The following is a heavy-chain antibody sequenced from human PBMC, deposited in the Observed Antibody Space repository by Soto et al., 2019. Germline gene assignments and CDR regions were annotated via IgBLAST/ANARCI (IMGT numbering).Heavy chain of an antibody. V-gene: IGHV4-59*01. CDR2: IYYSGST. Sequence: SETLSLTCSVSGDSISSYYWSWIRQPPGKGLEWIGYIYYSGSTNYNPSLKSRVTISVDTSKNQFSLKLNSLTAADTAVYYCARVLDDLRSDPWGQGTLVTVSS. J-gene: IGHJ5*02. D-gene: IGHD3-3*01. CDR3: ARVLDDLRSDP. CDR1: GDSISSYY.